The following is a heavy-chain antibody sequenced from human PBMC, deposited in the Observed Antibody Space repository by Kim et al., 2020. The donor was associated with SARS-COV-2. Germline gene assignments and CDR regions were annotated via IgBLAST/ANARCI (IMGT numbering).Heavy chain of an antibody. CDR1: GFTFSSYC. D-gene: IGHD1-7*01. CDR3: SRGNWKYSRHYYYYMDD. Sequence: GGSLRLSCAASGFTFSSYCMHWVRQAPGKGLEWVSAIGTAGDTYYHGSLMGRLTISCENDKNTLYHLLINLRAGDETVYYYSRGNWKYSRHYYYYMDDWG. J-gene: IGHJ6*03. V-gene: IGHV3-13*01. CDR2: IGTAGDT.